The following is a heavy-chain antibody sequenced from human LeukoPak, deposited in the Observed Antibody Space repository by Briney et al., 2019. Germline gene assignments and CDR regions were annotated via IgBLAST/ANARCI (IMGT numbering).Heavy chain of an antibody. J-gene: IGHJ4*02. D-gene: IGHD1-26*01. V-gene: IGHV3-20*04. CDR1: GFTFDDYG. CDR3: AKDPQKWESYFDY. Sequence: GGSLRLSCAASGFTFDDYGMSWVRQAPGKGLESVSGINWNGGSTGYADSVKGRFTISRDNSKNTLYLQMNSLRAEDTAVYYCAKDPQKWESYFDYWGQGTLVTVSS. CDR2: INWNGGST.